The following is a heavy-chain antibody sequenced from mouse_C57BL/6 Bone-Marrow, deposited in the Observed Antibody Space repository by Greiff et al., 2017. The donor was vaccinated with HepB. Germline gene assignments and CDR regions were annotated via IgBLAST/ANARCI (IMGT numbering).Heavy chain of an antibody. Sequence: VQLQQSGAELVRPGASVTLSCKASGYTFTDYEMHWVKQTPVHGLEWIGAIDPETGGTAYNQKFKGKAILTADKSSSTAYMELRSLTSEDSAVYYCTSWVYYAMDYWGQGTSVTVSS. D-gene: IGHD4-1*01. CDR2: IDPETGGT. V-gene: IGHV1-15*01. J-gene: IGHJ4*01. CDR1: GYTFTDYE. CDR3: TSWVYYAMDY.